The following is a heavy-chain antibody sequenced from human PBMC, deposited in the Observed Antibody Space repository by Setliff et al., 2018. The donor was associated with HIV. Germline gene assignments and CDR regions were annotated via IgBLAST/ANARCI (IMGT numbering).Heavy chain of an antibody. J-gene: IGHJ3*02. V-gene: IGHV4-39*07. CDR3: ARVLNPSDAFDI. CDR2: IYYSGST. CDR1: GGSISSSSYY. Sequence: PSETLSLTCTVSGGSISSSSYYWGWIRQPPGKGLEWIGSIYYSGSTYYNPSLKSRVTISVDTSKNQFSLKLSSVTAADTAVYYCARVLNPSDAFDIWGQGTMVTVSS.